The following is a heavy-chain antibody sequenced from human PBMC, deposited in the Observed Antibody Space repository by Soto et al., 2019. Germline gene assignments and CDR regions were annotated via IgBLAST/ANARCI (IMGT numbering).Heavy chain of an antibody. Sequence: GGSLRLSCEGSGFTFTDYYITWIRQAPGKGLEWVAYINTLSTAIYYADSVKGRFTISRDNTKNSLYLQMNGPRAEDTATYYCARRLQWQLRPLDSWGRGTLVTVSS. CDR2: INTLSTAI. J-gene: IGHJ4*02. V-gene: IGHV3-11*01. D-gene: IGHD6-19*01. CDR1: GFTFTDYY. CDR3: ARRLQWQLRPLDS.